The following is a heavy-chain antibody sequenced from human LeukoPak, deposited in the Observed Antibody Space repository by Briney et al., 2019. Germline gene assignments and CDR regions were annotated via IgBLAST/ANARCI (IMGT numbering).Heavy chain of an antibody. CDR1: GFTFSSYA. V-gene: IGHV3-30*04. Sequence: PGGSLRLSCAASGFTFSSYAMHWVRQAPGKGLEWVAVISYDGSNKYYADSVKGRFTISRDNSKNTLYLQMNSLRAEDTAVYYCARDAGYSYGPWNYFDYWGQGTLVTVSS. D-gene: IGHD5-18*01. J-gene: IGHJ4*02. CDR2: ISYDGSNK. CDR3: ARDAGYSYGPWNYFDY.